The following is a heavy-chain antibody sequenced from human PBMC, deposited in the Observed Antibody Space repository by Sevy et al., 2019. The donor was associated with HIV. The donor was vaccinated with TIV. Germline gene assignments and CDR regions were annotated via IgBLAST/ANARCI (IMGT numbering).Heavy chain of an antibody. J-gene: IGHJ6*02. D-gene: IGHD3-10*01. V-gene: IGHV4-59*11. Sequence: SETLSLTCTVSGVSISTHSWSWIRQPPGKGLEYIGYIYYNGNVNYNPSFQSRVTISVDTSMNQLSLKLTSVTAADTAVYYCAKDMDTFYGMDVWGQGTTVTVSS. CDR1: GVSISTHS. CDR3: AKDMDTFYGMDV. CDR2: IYYNGNV.